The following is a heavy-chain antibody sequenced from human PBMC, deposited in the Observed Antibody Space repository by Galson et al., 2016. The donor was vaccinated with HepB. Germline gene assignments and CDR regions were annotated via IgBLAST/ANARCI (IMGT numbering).Heavy chain of an antibody. Sequence: SLRLSCAASGFTFRRSAMFWVRQAPGKGLEWVAAISYDGSRKYYAASVKGRFTITRDNSKNTLYLQMDGLRSEDTAVSYCVGGGGSPGHRYFDLWGRGTLVPVSS. D-gene: IGHD3-10*01. V-gene: IGHV3-30-3*01. CDR2: ISYDGSRK. J-gene: IGHJ2*01. CDR3: VGGGGSPGHRYFDL. CDR1: GFTFRRSA.